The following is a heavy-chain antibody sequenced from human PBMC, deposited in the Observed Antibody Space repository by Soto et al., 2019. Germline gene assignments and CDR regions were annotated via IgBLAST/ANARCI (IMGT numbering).Heavy chain of an antibody. CDR3: ARHSGGSGDNH. V-gene: IGHV1-3*01. Sequence: ASVKVSCKASGYTFTSYAMHWVRQAPGQRLEWMGWINAGNGNTKYSQKFQGRVTITRDTSASTAYMELSSLSSEDTAVYYCARHSGGSGDNHWGQRTLVTVSS. CDR1: GYTFTSYA. CDR2: INAGNGNT. J-gene: IGHJ5*02. D-gene: IGHD3-10*01.